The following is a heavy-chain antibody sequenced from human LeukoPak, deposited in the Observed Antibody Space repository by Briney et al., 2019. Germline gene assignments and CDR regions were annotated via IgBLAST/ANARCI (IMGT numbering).Heavy chain of an antibody. CDR1: GGTFSSYA. D-gene: IGHD7-27*01. J-gene: IGHJ5*02. CDR3: AIPQTGVSTNWFDP. CDR2: IIPIFGTA. V-gene: IGHV1-69*13. Sequence: GASVKVSCKASGGTFSSYAISWVRQAPGQGLEWMGGIIPIFGTANYAQKFQGRVTITADESTSTAYMELSSLRSEDTAVYYCAIPQTGVSTNWFDPWGQGTLVTVSS.